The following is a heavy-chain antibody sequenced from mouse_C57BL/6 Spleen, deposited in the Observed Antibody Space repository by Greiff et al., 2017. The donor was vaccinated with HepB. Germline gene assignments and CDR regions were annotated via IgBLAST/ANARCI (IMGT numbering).Heavy chain of an antibody. J-gene: IGHJ1*03. CDR2: INPNNGGT. V-gene: IGHV1-26*01. Sequence: EVQLQQSGPELVKPGASVKISCKASGYTFTDYYMNWVKQSHGKSLEWIGDINPNNGGTSYNQKFKGKATLTVDKSSSTAYMELRSLTSEDSAVYYCARQSNYDWYFDVWGTGTTVTVSS. CDR3: ARQSNYDWYFDV. D-gene: IGHD2-5*01. CDR1: GYTFTDYY.